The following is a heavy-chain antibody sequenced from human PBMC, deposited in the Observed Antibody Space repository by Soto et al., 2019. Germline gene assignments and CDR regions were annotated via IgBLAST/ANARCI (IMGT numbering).Heavy chain of an antibody. CDR3: AREYDFWDDAYMRTFDI. D-gene: IGHD3-16*01. CDR1: GDSVRSRNYY. V-gene: IGHV4-61*01. J-gene: IGHJ3*02. CDR2: VYDSVNYDSGRT. Sequence: QVQLQESGPGLVKPSETLSLTCTVSGDSVRSRNYYWSWIRQAPGTGLEWIGHVYDSVNYDSGRTNYNHSLKSRVTISLDTSNNQFSMNLTSVTAADTAVYYCAREYDFWDDAYMRTFDIWGQGTKVTVAS.